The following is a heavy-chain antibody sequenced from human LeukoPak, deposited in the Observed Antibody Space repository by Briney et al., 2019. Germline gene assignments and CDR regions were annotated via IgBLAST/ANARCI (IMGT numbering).Heavy chain of an antibody. CDR3: AKDFTFGIAVAGTLHYGMDV. D-gene: IGHD6-19*01. Sequence: GGSLRLSCAASGFTFDDYAMHWVRQAPGEGLEWVSGICWNSGSIGYADSVKGRFTISRDNAKNSLYLQMNSLRAEDTALYYCAKDFTFGIAVAGTLHYGMDVWGQGTTVTVSS. CDR2: ICWNSGSI. CDR1: GFTFDDYA. V-gene: IGHV3-9*01. J-gene: IGHJ6*02.